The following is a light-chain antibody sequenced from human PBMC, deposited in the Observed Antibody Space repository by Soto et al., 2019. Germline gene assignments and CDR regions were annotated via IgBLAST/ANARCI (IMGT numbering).Light chain of an antibody. Sequence: QSVLTQPAPVSGSPGQSITISCTGTSSDVGGYNYVSWYQQHPGKAPKFMIYEVSNRPSGVSDRFSGSKSGNTASLTISGLQAEDEAEYYCSSYTSNVSYVFGTGTKLTVL. CDR3: SSYTSNVSYV. J-gene: IGLJ1*01. CDR2: EVS. V-gene: IGLV2-14*01. CDR1: SSDVGGYNY.